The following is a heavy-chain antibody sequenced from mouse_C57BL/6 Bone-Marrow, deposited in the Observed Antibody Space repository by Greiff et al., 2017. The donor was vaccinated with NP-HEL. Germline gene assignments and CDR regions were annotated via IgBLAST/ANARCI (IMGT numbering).Heavy chain of an antibody. J-gene: IGHJ4*01. CDR2: IWWDDDK. CDR1: GFSLSTFGMG. Sequence: QVTLKVCGPGILQPSQTLSLTCSFSGFSLSTFGMGVGWIRQPSGKGLEWLAHIWWDDDKYYNPALKSRLTISKDTSKNQVLLKIANVDTADTATYYCARIYYYGSRKRPYYAMDYWGQGTSVTVSS. CDR3: ARIYYYGSRKRPYYAMDY. V-gene: IGHV8-8*01. D-gene: IGHD1-1*01.